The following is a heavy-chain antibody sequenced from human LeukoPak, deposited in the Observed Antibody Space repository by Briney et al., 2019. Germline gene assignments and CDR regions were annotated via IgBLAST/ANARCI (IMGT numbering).Heavy chain of an antibody. CDR1: GFTFSSYE. CDR2: ISSSGSTI. D-gene: IGHD3-10*02. CDR3: AELGITMIGGV. V-gene: IGHV3-48*03. J-gene: IGHJ6*04. Sequence: PGGSLRLSCAASGFTFSSYELNWVRQAPGKGLEWVSYISSSGSTIYYADSVKGRFTISRDNAKNSLYLQMNSLRAEDTAVYYCAELGITMIGGVWGKGTTVTIFS.